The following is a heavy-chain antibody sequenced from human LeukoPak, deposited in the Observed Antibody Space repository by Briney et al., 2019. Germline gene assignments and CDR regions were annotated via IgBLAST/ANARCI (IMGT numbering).Heavy chain of an antibody. Sequence: GGSLRLSCAASGFTFDDYGMSWVRQAPGKELEWVSGINWNGGSTGYADSVKGRFTISRDNAKNSLYLQMNSLRAEDTALYHCARIAEGRRDIVVVVAADWFDPWGQGTLVTVSS. CDR3: ARIAEGRRDIVVVVAADWFDP. CDR2: INWNGGST. V-gene: IGHV3-20*01. CDR1: GFTFDDYG. J-gene: IGHJ5*02. D-gene: IGHD2-15*01.